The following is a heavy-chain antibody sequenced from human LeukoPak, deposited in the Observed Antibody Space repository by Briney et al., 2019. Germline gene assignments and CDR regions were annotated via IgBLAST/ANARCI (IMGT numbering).Heavy chain of an antibody. J-gene: IGHJ4*02. Sequence: ASVKVSCEAPGYTLSTYGIGWVRRAPGQGLEWVGWITTYNGDKKYSQKFEDRVTMTTDTSTSTYYMELRSLRSDDTAIYYCARDCSNGVCFPRDYWGQGTLVTVST. CDR3: ARDCSNGVCFPRDY. D-gene: IGHD2-8*01. CDR2: ITTYNGDK. V-gene: IGHV1-18*01. CDR1: GYTLSTYG.